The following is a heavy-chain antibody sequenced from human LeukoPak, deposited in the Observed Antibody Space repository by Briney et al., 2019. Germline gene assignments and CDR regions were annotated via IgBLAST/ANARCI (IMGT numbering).Heavy chain of an antibody. CDR2: ICGSGGST. V-gene: IGHV3-23*01. J-gene: IGHJ4*02. CDR1: GFTLSSYV. Sequence: GGSLRLSCAASGFTLSSYVMSWVRQAPGKGREWVSDICGSGGSTCYADSVKGRFTLSRDNSKKTLYLQKNSLRADDTAVYYCALGKYSYVEGPFDYWGQGTLVTVPS. CDR3: ALGKYSYVEGPFDY. D-gene: IGHD5-18*01.